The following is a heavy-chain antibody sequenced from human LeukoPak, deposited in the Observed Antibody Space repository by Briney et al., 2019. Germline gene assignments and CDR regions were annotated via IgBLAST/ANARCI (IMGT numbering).Heavy chain of an antibody. CDR1: GGSFSGYY. D-gene: IGHD2-2*01. J-gene: IGHJ6*03. CDR3: ARARVVVVPAASPYYYYYMDV. Sequence: PSETLSLTCAVYGGSFSGYYWSWIRQPPGKGLEWIGEINHSGSTNYNPSLKSRVTISVDTSKYQFSLKLSSVTAADTAVYYCARARVVVVPAASPYYYYYMDVWGKGTTVTVSS. CDR2: INHSGST. V-gene: IGHV4-34*01.